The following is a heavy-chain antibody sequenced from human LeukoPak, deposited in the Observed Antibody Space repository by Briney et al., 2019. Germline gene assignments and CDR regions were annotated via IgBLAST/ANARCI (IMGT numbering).Heavy chain of an antibody. J-gene: IGHJ5*02. CDR1: GGSISSYY. CDR3: AGSPLGYCSGGSCYWFDP. D-gene: IGHD2-15*01. V-gene: IGHV4-4*07. CDR2: IYTSGST. Sequence: SETLSLTCTVSGGSISSYYWSWIRQPAGKGLEWIGRIYTSGSTNYNPSLKSRVTMSVDTSKNQFSLKLSSVTAADTAVYYCAGSPLGYCSGGSCYWFDPWGQGTLVTVSS.